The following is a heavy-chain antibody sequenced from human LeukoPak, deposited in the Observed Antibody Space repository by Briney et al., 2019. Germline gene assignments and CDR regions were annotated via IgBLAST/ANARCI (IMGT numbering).Heavy chain of an antibody. D-gene: IGHD3-10*01. CDR3: AKGPAMVRGTFDP. Sequence: PGRSLRLSCAASGFTFSSYAMHWVRQAPGKGLEWVAVISYDGSNKYYADSVKGRFTISRDNSKNTLYLQMNSLRAEDTAVYYCAKGPAMVRGTFDPWGQGTLVTVSS. J-gene: IGHJ5*02. CDR2: ISYDGSNK. CDR1: GFTFSSYA. V-gene: IGHV3-30*04.